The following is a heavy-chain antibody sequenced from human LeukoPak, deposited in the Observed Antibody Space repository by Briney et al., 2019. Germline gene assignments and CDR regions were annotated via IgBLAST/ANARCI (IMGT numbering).Heavy chain of an antibody. Sequence: ASVKVSCKASGGTFSSYTISWVRQAPGQGLEWMGRIIPILGIANYAQKFQGRVTITADKSTSTAYMELSSLRSEDAAVYYCAREAHYYDSSGSFDYWGQGTLVTVSS. V-gene: IGHV1-69*04. CDR2: IIPILGIA. J-gene: IGHJ4*02. CDR3: AREAHYYDSSGSFDY. CDR1: GGTFSSYT. D-gene: IGHD3-22*01.